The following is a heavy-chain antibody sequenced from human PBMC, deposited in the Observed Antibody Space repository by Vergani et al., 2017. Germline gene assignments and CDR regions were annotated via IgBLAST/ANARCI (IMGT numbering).Heavy chain of an antibody. CDR1: GYSISSGYY. V-gene: IGHV4-38-2*01. Sequence: QVQLQESGPGLVKPSETLSLTCAVSGYSISSGYYWGWIRQPPGKGLEWIGSIYHSGSTYYNPSLKSRVTISVDTSKNQFSLKLSSVTAADTAVYYCARTVREQWLGYAFGYWGQGTLVTVSS. CDR3: ARTVREQWLGYAFGY. J-gene: IGHJ4*02. D-gene: IGHD6-19*01. CDR2: IYHSGST.